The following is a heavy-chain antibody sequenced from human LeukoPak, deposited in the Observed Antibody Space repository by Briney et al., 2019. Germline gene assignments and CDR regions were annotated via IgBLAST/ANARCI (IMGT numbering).Heavy chain of an antibody. CDR3: ARNPYGTGHFDP. CDR1: GYTFTTYD. J-gene: IGHJ5*02. CDR2: MSPNNGHT. Sequence: GASVTVSSKASGYTFTTYDTNWVRQATGRGLEWLGWMSPNNGHTGYAQKFQGRVTLTRDTSINTAYMELSSLTSEDTAVYYCARNPYGTGHFDPWGQGSLVTVSS. V-gene: IGHV1-8*02. D-gene: IGHD2-8*02.